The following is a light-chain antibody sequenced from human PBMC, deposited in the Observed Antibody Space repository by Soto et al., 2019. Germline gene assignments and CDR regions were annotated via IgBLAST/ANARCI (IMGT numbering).Light chain of an antibody. V-gene: IGLV2-14*03. CDR3: SSFTGTTTLDV. CDR1: SSDVGAYKY. CDR2: GVS. Sequence: QSGLTQPASVSGSPGQSITISCTGTSSDVGAYKYVSWYQQHPGKVPKLIIYGVSNRPSGVSNRFSGSKSGNTAFLTISGLQPEDEADYYCSSFTGTTTLDVFGTGTKVTVL. J-gene: IGLJ1*01.